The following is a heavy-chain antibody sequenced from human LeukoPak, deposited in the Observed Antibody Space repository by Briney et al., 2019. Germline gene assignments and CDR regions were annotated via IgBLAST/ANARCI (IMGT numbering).Heavy chain of an antibody. CDR2: IIPIFGTA. CDR1: GGTFSSYA. D-gene: IGHD3-16*01. Sequence: ASVKVSCKASGGTFSSYAISWVRQAPGQGLEWMGGIIPIFGTANYAQKFQGRVTITADKSTSTAYMELSSLRSEDTAVYYCASWGGVSTFDAFDIWGQGTMVTVSS. CDR3: ASWGGVSTFDAFDI. J-gene: IGHJ3*02. V-gene: IGHV1-69*06.